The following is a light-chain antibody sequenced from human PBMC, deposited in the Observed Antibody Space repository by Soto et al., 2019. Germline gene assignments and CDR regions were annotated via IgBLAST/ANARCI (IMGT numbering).Light chain of an antibody. J-gene: IGKJ1*01. CDR2: GAS. CDR3: QQYGYSWT. CDR1: QSVSSTY. Sequence: EIVLTQSPGTLSLSPGERATLSCRASQSVSSTYLAWYQQQPGQAPRLLIYGASNRATGIPDRFSGSGSGTDFTLTISRLEPEDFAVYYCQQYGYSWTFGQGTKVDIK. V-gene: IGKV3-20*01.